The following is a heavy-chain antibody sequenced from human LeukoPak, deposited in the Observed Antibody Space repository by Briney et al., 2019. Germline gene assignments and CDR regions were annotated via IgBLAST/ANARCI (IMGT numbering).Heavy chain of an antibody. CDR1: GYTFSDYW. CDR2: IYPGDSDT. V-gene: IGHV5-51*01. D-gene: IGHD6-19*01. Sequence: GESLKISCKGSGYTFSDYWSAWVRQMPGKGLEWMGIIYPGDSDTRYSPSFQGQVTISADKSISTAYLQWRSLKASDTAVHYCARDGFSSGWSFDPWGQGTLVTVSS. CDR3: ARDGFSSGWSFDP. J-gene: IGHJ5*02.